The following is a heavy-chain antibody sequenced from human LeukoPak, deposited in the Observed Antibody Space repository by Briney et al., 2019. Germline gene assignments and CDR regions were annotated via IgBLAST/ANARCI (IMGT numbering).Heavy chain of an antibody. CDR3: AKGSGNLDY. J-gene: IGHJ4*02. D-gene: IGHD3-10*01. CDR2: IWYDGSNK. Sequence: PGRSLRLSCAASGFTFSSYDMHWVRQAPGKGLEWVAVIWYDGSNKYYADSVKGRFTISRDNSKNTLYLQMNSLRAEDTAVYYCAKGSGNLDYWGQGTLVTVSS. CDR1: GFTFSSYD. V-gene: IGHV3-33*06.